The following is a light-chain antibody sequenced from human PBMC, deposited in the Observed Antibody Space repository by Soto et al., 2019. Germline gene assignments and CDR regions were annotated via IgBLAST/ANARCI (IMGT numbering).Light chain of an antibody. CDR1: SSDVGGYNY. J-gene: IGLJ1*01. Sequence: QSALTQPASVSGSPGQSITISCTGTSSDVGGYNYVSWYQQHPGKAPKLMIYEVSNRPSGVSNRYSGSKSGNTASLTISGLLAEDEADYYCTSYTGSSTPYVFGTGTKLTV. CDR3: TSYTGSSTPYV. CDR2: EVS. V-gene: IGLV2-14*01.